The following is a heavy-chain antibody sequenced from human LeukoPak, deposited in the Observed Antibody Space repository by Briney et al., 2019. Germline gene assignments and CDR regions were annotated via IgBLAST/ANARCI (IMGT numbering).Heavy chain of an antibody. J-gene: IGHJ4*02. CDR1: GFTFSSYG. CDR3: AKDFSELAYCGGDCYSAPYFDY. CDR2: ISYDGSNK. V-gene: IGHV3-30*18. Sequence: PGGSLRLSCAASGFTFSSYGMHWVRQAPGKGLEWVAVISYDGSNKYYADSVKGRFTISRDNSKNTLYLQMNSLRAEDTAVYYCAKDFSELAYCGGDCYSAPYFDYWGQGTLVTVSS. D-gene: IGHD2-21*02.